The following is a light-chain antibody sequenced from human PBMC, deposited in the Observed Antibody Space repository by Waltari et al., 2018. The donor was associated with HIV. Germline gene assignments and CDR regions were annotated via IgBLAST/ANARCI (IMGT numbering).Light chain of an antibody. Sequence: DIQMTQPPSTLSASVGDGVTITCRASQSIGTWLAWYQQKPGKAPKLLIYKASSLEIGVPSRFSGSGSGTEFNLTINSLQPGDFATYYCQQSDTWSFGPGTKVEIK. J-gene: IGKJ1*01. CDR3: QQSDTWS. V-gene: IGKV1-5*03. CDR2: KAS. CDR1: QSIGTW.